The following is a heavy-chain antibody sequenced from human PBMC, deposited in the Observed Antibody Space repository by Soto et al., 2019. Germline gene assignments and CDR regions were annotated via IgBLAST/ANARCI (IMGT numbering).Heavy chain of an antibody. Sequence: GGSLRLSCAASGFTFSSYAMHWVRQAPGKGLEWVAVISYDGSNKYYADSVKGRFTISRDNSKNTLYLQMNSLRAEDTAVYYCARDHMAVAAPGYYWGQGTLVTVYS. V-gene: IGHV3-30-3*01. CDR2: ISYDGSNK. J-gene: IGHJ4*02. D-gene: IGHD6-19*01. CDR3: ARDHMAVAAPGYY. CDR1: GFTFSSYA.